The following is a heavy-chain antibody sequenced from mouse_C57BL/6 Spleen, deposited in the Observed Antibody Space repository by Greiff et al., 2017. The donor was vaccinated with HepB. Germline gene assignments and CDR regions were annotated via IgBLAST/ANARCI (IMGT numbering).Heavy chain of an antibody. Sequence: QVQLQQPGAELVMPGASVKLSCKASGYTFTSYWMHWVKQRPGQGLEWIGEIDPSDSYTNYNQKFKGKSTLTVDKSSSTAYMQLSSLTSEDSAVYYCARNYYGSSPLFDYWGQGTTLTVSS. CDR3: ARNYYGSSPLFDY. D-gene: IGHD1-1*01. V-gene: IGHV1-69*01. CDR1: GYTFTSYW. J-gene: IGHJ2*01. CDR2: IDPSDSYT.